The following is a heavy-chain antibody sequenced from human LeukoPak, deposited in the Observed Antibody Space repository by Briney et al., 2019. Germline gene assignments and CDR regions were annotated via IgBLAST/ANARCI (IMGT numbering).Heavy chain of an antibody. CDR1: GFTFNSYG. D-gene: IGHD2-2*01. V-gene: IGHV3-33*01. Sequence: GGSLRLSCAASGFTFNSYGMHWVRQAPGKGVEWVALIWYDGSNKYYADSVKGRFTISRDNSKNTLYMQMNSLRAEDTAVYYCARGDCSRTSCYLIDYWGQGTLVTVSS. J-gene: IGHJ4*02. CDR3: ARGDCSRTSCYLIDY. CDR2: IWYDGSNK.